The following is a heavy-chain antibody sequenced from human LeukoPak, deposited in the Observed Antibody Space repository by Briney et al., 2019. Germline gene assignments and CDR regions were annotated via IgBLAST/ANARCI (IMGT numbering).Heavy chain of an antibody. Sequence: ASETLSLTCTVSGDSFSSNYWSWIRQPAGKTLEWIGRIYTSGSTNYNPSLKSRITISVDTSKNQFSPKLSSVTAADTAVYYCARSILWGLGFDPWGQGTLVTVSS. D-gene: IGHD2-21*01. J-gene: IGHJ5*02. CDR2: IYTSGST. V-gene: IGHV4-4*07. CDR3: ARSILWGLGFDP. CDR1: GDSFSSNY.